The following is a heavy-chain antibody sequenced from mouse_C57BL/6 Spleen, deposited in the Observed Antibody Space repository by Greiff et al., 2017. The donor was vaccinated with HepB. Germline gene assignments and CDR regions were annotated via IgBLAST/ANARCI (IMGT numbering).Heavy chain of an antibody. V-gene: IGHV1-69*01. CDR1: GYTFTSYW. D-gene: IGHD2-3*01. CDR2: IDPSDSYT. J-gene: IGHJ3*01. Sequence: QVQLQQPGAELVMPGASVKLSCKASGYTFTSYWMHWVKQRPGQGLEWIGEIDPSDSYTNYNQKFKGKSTLTVDKSSSTAYMQLSSLTSEDSAVYYCARWDDGYYFAWFAYWGQGTLVTVSA. CDR3: ARWDDGYYFAWFAY.